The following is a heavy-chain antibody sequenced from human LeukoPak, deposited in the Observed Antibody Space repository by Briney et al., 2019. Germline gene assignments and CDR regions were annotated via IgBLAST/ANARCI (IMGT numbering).Heavy chain of an antibody. D-gene: IGHD6-19*01. Sequence: PSETLSLTCSVSGGSVSRDYWSWIRQPPGKRLEWLGYIYNIGGTNYNPSLKCRVSISVDTSKNQFSLMLTSVTAADTAVYYCAREAVAGTLDYWGQGALVTVSS. CDR3: AREAVAGTLDY. V-gene: IGHV4-59*02. J-gene: IGHJ4*02. CDR1: GGSVSRDY. CDR2: IYNIGGT.